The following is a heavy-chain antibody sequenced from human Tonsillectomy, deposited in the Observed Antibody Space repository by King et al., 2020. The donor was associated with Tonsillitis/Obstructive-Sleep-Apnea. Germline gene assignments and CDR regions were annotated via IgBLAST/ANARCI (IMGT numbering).Heavy chain of an antibody. J-gene: IGHJ4*02. CDR2: INPSGGSA. V-gene: IGHV1-46*01. CDR3: ARGGGVVAAADFDY. D-gene: IGHD6-13*01. Sequence: VQLVESGAQVKQPGASVKVSCTASGYTFTNYYMHWVRQAPGQGLQWMGAINPSGGSAAYAQKFQGRVTMTRDTSTSTVYMELSSLRSDDTAVYYCARGGGVVAAADFDYWGQGTLVTVSS. CDR1: GYTFTNYY.